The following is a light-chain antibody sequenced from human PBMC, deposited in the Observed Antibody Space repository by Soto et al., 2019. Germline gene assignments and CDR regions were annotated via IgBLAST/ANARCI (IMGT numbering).Light chain of an antibody. CDR2: EVS. Sequence: QSALTQPPSASGSPGQSVTICCTGTSSDVGGYNYVSWYQQHPGKAPKLMIYEVSKRPSGVPDRFSGSKSGNTASLTVSGLQAEDEADYYCSSYAGSNNVVFGGGTQLTVL. V-gene: IGLV2-8*01. CDR1: SSDVGGYNY. J-gene: IGLJ2*01. CDR3: SSYAGSNNVV.